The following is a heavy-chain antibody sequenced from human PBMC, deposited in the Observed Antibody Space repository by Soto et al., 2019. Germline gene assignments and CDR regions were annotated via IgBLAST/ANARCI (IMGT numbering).Heavy chain of an antibody. J-gene: IGHJ6*02. D-gene: IGHD6-19*01. CDR3: ARQEWLAKEDYYYHRMDV. Sequence: PGESLKISFQGSGYIFTSYWIGCVRQMPFKFLEWMGIIYPGDSDTRYSPSFQGQVTISDDKSISTAYLQWSSLKASDTAMYYCARQEWLAKEDYYYHRMDVWGQATTVT. CDR2: IYPGDSDT. V-gene: IGHV5-51*01. CDR1: GYIFTSYW.